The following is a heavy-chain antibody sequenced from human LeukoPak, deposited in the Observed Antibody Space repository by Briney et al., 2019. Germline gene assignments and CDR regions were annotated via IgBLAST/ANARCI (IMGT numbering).Heavy chain of an antibody. D-gene: IGHD2-2*02. CDR1: GYSISRGYY. J-gene: IGHJ4*02. V-gene: IGHV4-38-2*01. Sequence: PSETLSLTCAVSGYSISRGYYWGWIRQPPGKGLEWIGSIYHSGSTYYNPSLKSRVTISVDTSKNQFSLKLSSVTAADTAVYYCARYCSSTSCYTYWGQGTLVTVSS. CDR3: ARYCSSTSCYTY. CDR2: IYHSGST.